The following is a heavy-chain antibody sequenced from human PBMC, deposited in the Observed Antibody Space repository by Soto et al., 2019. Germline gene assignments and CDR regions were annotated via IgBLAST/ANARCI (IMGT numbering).Heavy chain of an antibody. D-gene: IGHD5-18*01. J-gene: IGHJ4*02. CDR2: IYSSGST. V-gene: IGHV4-4*07. Sequence: SETLSLTCAVSGGSMSSYFWSWIRQPAGKGLEWIGRIYSSGSTNYNPSLKSRVTMSVDTSKNQFSLRLNSMTAEDTAVFYCGRGGSDSPMAPGYWGQGTLVTVSS. CDR1: GGSMSSYF. CDR3: GRGGSDSPMAPGY.